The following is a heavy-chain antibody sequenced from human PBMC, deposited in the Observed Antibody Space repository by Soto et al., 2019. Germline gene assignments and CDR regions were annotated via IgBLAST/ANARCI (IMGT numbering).Heavy chain of an antibody. CDR2: IKQDGSEK. D-gene: IGHD6-13*01. Sequence: LSLSCVASGFTFSRCWMSWVRQAPGKGLEWVANIKQDGSEKYYVDSVKGRFTISRDTAKNSLYLQMNSLRAEDTAVYYCASALQQLAAYYYYYGMDVWGQGTTVTVSS. V-gene: IGHV3-7*01. CDR3: ASALQQLAAYYYYYGMDV. CDR1: GFTFSRCW. J-gene: IGHJ6*02.